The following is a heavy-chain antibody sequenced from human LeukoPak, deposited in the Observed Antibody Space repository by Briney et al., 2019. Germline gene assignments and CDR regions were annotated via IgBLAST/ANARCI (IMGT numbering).Heavy chain of an antibody. D-gene: IGHD2-15*01. J-gene: IGHJ5*02. Sequence: SETLSLTCTVSSGSISSYYWNWIRQPAGRGLEWIGRTGGNTNSNPSLKSRVTISVDTSKNQFSLKLSSVTAADTAVYYCATRYCSGGSCYSNWFDPWGQGTLVTVSS. V-gene: IGHV4-4*07. CDR2: TGGNT. CDR3: ATRYCSGGSCYSNWFDP. CDR1: SGSISSYY.